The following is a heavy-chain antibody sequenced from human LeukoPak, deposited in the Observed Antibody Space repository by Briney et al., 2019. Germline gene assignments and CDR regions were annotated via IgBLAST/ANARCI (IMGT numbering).Heavy chain of an antibody. CDR3: ARHLSGDDI. V-gene: IGHV3-48*01. D-gene: IGHD4-17*01. CDR2: ISSSGSTI. Sequence: PGGSLRLSCAASGFTFSSYAMSWVRQAPGKGLEWVSYISSSGSTIYYADSVKGRFTLSRDNSKNTLYLQMNSLRAEDTAVYYCARHLSGDDIWGQGTMVTVSS. J-gene: IGHJ3*02. CDR1: GFTFSSYA.